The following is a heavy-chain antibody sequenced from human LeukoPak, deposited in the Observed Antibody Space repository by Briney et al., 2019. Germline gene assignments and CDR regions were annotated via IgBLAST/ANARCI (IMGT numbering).Heavy chain of an antibody. J-gene: IGHJ4*02. D-gene: IGHD1/OR15-1a*01. V-gene: IGHV1-2*02. CDR3: ARRAEQAPYYFDF. Sequence: ASVKVSCRASGYTFTGYYIHWVRQAPGQGLEWMGWINPSSGGTVSAQKFHGRVTLTSDTSITTVYMDLSTLTSDDTAVYYCARRAEQAPYYFDFWGQGTLVTVSS. CDR1: GYTFTGYY. CDR2: INPSSGGT.